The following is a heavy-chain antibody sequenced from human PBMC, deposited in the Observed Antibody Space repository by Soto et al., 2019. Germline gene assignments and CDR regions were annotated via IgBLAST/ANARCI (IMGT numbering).Heavy chain of an antibody. Sequence: PGGSLRLSCAASGFTFDDYAMHWVRQAPGKGLEWVSCISSNSSNICYVDSVKGRFTISRDNAKNTLYLQMNSLRAEDTAVYYCAREGVPPVGYYMDVWGKGTTVTVSS. CDR3: AREGVPPVGYYMDV. J-gene: IGHJ6*03. D-gene: IGHD3-10*01. CDR2: ISSNSSNI. V-gene: IGHV3-9*01. CDR1: GFTFDDYA.